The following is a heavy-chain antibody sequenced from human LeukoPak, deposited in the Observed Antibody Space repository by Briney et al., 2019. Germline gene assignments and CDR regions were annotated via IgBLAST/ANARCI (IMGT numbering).Heavy chain of an antibody. CDR2: ISGLGATT. V-gene: IGHV3-23*01. Sequence: GESLRLSCAASGFTFNNYAISWFRQAPGKGLEWVSAISGLGATTYYADSVKGRFAISRDNSKNTLYLQMSSLRAEDTAVYYCAKDQRFGDLDDYRGQGTLVTVSS. CDR3: AKDQRFGDLDDY. CDR1: GFTFNNYA. J-gene: IGHJ4*02. D-gene: IGHD3-10*01.